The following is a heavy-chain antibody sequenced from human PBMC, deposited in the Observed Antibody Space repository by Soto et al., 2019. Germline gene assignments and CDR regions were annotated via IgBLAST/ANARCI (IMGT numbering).Heavy chain of an antibody. D-gene: IGHD3-16*01. J-gene: IGHJ5*02. CDR3: AQDRLESVGALYHP. CDR2: IGGSDGST. CDR1: GFTFSNYA. Sequence: EVQLLESGGGLVQPGGSLRLSCAASGFTFSNYAMTWVRQAPGKGLEWVSCIGGSDGSTYYADSVKGRFTISRDSSRTTLTLQMITLRVEDTGGYYCAQDRLESVGALYHPSDHGMQVTVSS. V-gene: IGHV3-23*01.